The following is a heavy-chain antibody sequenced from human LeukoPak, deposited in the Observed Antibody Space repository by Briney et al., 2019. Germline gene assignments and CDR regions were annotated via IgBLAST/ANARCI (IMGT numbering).Heavy chain of an antibody. J-gene: IGHJ4*02. CDR3: ARDRSKLAYCGGDCYTDY. D-gene: IGHD2-21*02. Sequence: PSETLSLTCTVSGGSISSYYWSWIRQPPGKGLEWIGYIYYSGSTNYNPSLKSRVTISVDTSKNQFSLKLSSVTAADTAVYYCARDRSKLAYCGGDCYTDYWGQGTLVTVSS. V-gene: IGHV4-59*12. CDR1: GGSISSYY. CDR2: IYYSGST.